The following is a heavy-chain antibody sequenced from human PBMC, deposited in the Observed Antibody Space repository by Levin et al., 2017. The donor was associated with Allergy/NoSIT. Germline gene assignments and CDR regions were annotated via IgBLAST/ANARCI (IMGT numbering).Heavy chain of an antibody. CDR3: ARDFTVPSGPFDD. J-gene: IGHJ4*02. Sequence: GESLKISCAASGFTFSSYGMHWVRQAPGKGLEWVAVIWYDGSNKYYADSVKSRFTISRDNFKNTLYLQMNSLRAEDTAVYYCARDFTVPSGPFDDWGQGTLVTVSS. D-gene: IGHD4-11*01. CDR1: GFTFSSYG. CDR2: IWYDGSNK. V-gene: IGHV3-33*01.